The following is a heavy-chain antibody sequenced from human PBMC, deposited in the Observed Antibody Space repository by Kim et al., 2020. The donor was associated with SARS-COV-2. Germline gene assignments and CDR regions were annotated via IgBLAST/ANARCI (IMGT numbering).Heavy chain of an antibody. D-gene: IGHD1-7*01. CDR2: IYHSGSP. J-gene: IGHJ4*02. CDR1: GYSISSNYY. V-gene: IGHV4-38-2*02. CDR3: ARDPGELPSFDY. Sequence: SETLSLTCTVSGYSISSNYYWGWIRQPPGKGLEWIGSIYHSGSPYYNPSLESRVTISLDTSKNQFSLKLASVTAADTAVYYCARDPGELPSFDYWGQGTLVTVSS.